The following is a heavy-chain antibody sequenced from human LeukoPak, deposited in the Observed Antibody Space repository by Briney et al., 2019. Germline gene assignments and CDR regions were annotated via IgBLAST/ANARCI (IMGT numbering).Heavy chain of an antibody. CDR3: ARDSSYYDILTD. V-gene: IGHV3-21*01. CDR1: GFTFDDYG. Sequence: GGSLRLSCAASGFTFDDYGMSWVRQAPGKGLEWVSSISSSSSYIYYADSVKGRFTISRDNAKNSLYLQMNSLRAEDTAVYYCARDSSYYDILTDWGQGTLVTVSS. J-gene: IGHJ4*02. CDR2: ISSSSSYI. D-gene: IGHD3-9*01.